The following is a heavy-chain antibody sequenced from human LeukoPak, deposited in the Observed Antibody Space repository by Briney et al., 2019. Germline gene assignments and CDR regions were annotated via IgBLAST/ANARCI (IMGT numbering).Heavy chain of an antibody. J-gene: IGHJ4*02. CDR2: ISYDGSNK. CDR3: ARTQGITGTTGHQDY. D-gene: IGHD1-7*01. CDR1: GFTFSSYA. Sequence: QPGRSLRLSCAASGFTFSSYAMHWVRQAPGKGLEWVAVISYDGSNKYYADSVKGRFTISRDNSKNTLYLQMNSLRAEDTAVYYCARTQGITGTTGHQDYWGQGTLVTVSS. V-gene: IGHV3-30-3*01.